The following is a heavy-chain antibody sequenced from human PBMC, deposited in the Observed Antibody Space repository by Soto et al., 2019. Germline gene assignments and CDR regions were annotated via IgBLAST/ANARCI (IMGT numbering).Heavy chain of an antibody. CDR2: IHGTRSII. CDR1: GFTFSSHA. Sequence: EVQLVESGGGLVQPGGSLKLSCAVSGFTFSSHAMNWFRQAPGKGLEWVAYIHGTRSIIYYADSVKGRFTISRDNAKNSLYLQMDSLIDEDTALYYCARDARNADYDYWGQGTLVTVSS. D-gene: IGHD3-16*01. CDR3: ARDARNADYDY. V-gene: IGHV3-48*02. J-gene: IGHJ4*02.